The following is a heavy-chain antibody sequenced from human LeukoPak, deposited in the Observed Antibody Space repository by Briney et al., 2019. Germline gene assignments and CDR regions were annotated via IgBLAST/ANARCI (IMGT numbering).Heavy chain of an antibody. Sequence: GGSLRLSCAASGFTFSTYAVNWVRQAPGKGLEWVSAITGSGGATYYADSVKGRFTISRDNSKNTLYLQMNSLRAEDTAVYYCAREGPDYGGNSYYYGMDVWGQGTTVTVSS. J-gene: IGHJ6*02. CDR1: GFTFSTYA. CDR3: AREGPDYGGNSYYYGMDV. D-gene: IGHD4-17*01. V-gene: IGHV3-23*01. CDR2: ITGSGGAT.